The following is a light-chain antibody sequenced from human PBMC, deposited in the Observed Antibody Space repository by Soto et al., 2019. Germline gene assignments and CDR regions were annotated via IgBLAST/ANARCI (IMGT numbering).Light chain of an antibody. J-gene: IGLJ2*01. Sequence: QSALTQPPSASGSPGQSVTISCTGTSSDVGGYNYVSWYQQHPGKAPKLMIYEVTIRPSGVPDRFSGSKSGNTASLTVSGLQAEDEADYYCAAWDDSLNGVVFGGGTKLTVL. CDR1: SSDVGGYNY. CDR2: EVT. V-gene: IGLV2-8*01. CDR3: AAWDDSLNGVV.